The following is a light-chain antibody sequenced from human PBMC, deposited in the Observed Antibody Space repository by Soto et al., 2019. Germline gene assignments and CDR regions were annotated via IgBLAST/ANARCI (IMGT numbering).Light chain of an antibody. CDR1: QNVSSN. J-gene: IGKJ4*01. Sequence: EILMTQSPATLSVSPGERGTLSCRASQNVSSNLAWYKQKPGQAPRPLIYGASTRAAGIPVRFSGSGSETEFTLTISSLQSEDFAIYYCQQYTNWPLTFGGGTKV. CDR3: QQYTNWPLT. V-gene: IGKV3D-15*01. CDR2: GAS.